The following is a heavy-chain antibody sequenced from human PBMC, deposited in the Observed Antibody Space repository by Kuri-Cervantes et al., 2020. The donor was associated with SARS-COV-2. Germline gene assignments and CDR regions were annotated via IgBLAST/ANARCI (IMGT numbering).Heavy chain of an antibody. J-gene: IGHJ4*02. V-gene: IGHV3-23*01. CDR1: GFTFSNAW. D-gene: IGHD2-15*01. CDR2: ISGSGGST. Sequence: GESLKISCAASGFTFSNAWMNWVRQAPGKGLEWVSAISGSGGSTYYADSVKGRFTISRDNSKNTLYLQMNSLRAEDTAVYYCAKGLYCSGGSCRYYFDYWGQGTLVTVSS. CDR3: AKGLYCSGGSCRYYFDY.